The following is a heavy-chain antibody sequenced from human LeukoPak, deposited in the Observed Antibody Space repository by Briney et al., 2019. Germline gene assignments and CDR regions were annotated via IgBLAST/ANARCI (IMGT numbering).Heavy chain of an antibody. D-gene: IGHD5-24*01. CDR2: IYYSGST. Sequence: SETLSLTCTVSGGSISSYYWSWIRQPPGKGLEWIWYIYYSGSTNYNPSLKSRVTISVDPSKNQFSLKLSSVTAADTAVYYCARPPPRREIGTWGQGTLVTVSS. CDR1: GGSISSYY. J-gene: IGHJ5*02. CDR3: ARPPPRREIGT. V-gene: IGHV4-59*01.